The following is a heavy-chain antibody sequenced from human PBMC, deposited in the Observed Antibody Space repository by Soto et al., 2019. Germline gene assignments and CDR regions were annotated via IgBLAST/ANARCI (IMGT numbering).Heavy chain of an antibody. V-gene: IGHV4-34*01. CDR2: INHSGST. J-gene: IGHJ5*02. CDR3: ARGIAVAGKGCWFDP. Sequence: SLTCAVYGGSFSGYYWSWIRQPPGKGLEWIGEINHSGSTNYNPSLKSRVTISVDTSKNQFSLKLSSVTAADTAVYYCARGIAVAGKGCWFDPWGQGTLVTVSS. D-gene: IGHD6-19*01. CDR1: GGSFSGYY.